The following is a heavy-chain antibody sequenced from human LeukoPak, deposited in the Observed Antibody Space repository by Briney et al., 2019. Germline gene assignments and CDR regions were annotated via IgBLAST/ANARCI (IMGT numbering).Heavy chain of an antibody. J-gene: IGHJ4*02. V-gene: IGHV4-39*01. D-gene: IGHD5-12*01. CDR2: IYYSGST. CDR1: GGSISSSSYY. CDR3: ARHQAKGGIVACNY. Sequence: SETLSLTCTVSGGSISSSSYYWGWIRQPPGKGLEWIGSIYYSGSTYYNPSLKSRVPISVDTSKNQFSLKLRSVPAAHTAVYYCARHQAKGGIVACNYWGQGTLVTVSS.